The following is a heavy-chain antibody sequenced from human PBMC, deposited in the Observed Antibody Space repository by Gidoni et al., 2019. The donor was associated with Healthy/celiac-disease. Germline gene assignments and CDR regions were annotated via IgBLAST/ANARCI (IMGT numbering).Heavy chain of an antibody. CDR1: GCTFSSYA. CDR2: IIPIFGTA. D-gene: IGHD5-18*01. J-gene: IGHJ6*02. CDR3: ARGMGADTAMVYGMDV. V-gene: IGHV1-69*12. Sequence: QVQLVQSGAEVKKPGSSVKVSCKASGCTFSSYAISWVRQAPGHGLEWMGGIIPIFGTANYAQKFQGRVTITADESTSTAYMELSSLRSEDTAVYYCARGMGADTAMVYGMDVWGQGTTVTVSS.